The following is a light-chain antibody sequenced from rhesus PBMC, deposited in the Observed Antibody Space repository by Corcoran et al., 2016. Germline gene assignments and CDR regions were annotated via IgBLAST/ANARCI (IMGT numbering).Light chain of an antibody. Sequence: DIQMTQSPSSLSASVGDRVTITCRASENVNNYLNWYQQKPGKAPKLLIYKESTLQSGVPSRFSGSGSGTDYTFTISSLQPEDVATYYCQHGYGTPWTFGQGTKVEIK. CDR3: QHGYGTPWT. V-gene: IGKV1-74*01. CDR1: ENVNNY. CDR2: KES. J-gene: IGKJ1*01.